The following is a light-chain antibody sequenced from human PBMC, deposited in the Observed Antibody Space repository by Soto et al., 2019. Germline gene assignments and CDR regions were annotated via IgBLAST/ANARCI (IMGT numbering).Light chain of an antibody. J-gene: IGKJ1*01. CDR3: QQRSNWPPV. Sequence: ENVLTQSPGTLSLSLVERATLSCLASQSVSSGYLAWYQQKPGQAPRLLIYGVSTRATGTPDRFSGSGSGTDFTLTISGLEPEDFAVYYCQQRSNWPPVFGQGTKVDIK. V-gene: IGKV3D-20*02. CDR2: GVS. CDR1: QSVSSGY.